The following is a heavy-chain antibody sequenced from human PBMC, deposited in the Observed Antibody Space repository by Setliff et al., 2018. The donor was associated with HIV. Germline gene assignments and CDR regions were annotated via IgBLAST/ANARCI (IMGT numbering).Heavy chain of an antibody. Sequence: SETLSLTCAVYGGSFSGYYWSWIRQPPGKGLEWIGEINHSGSTNYNPSLKSRVTISVDTSKNQFSLKLNSVTAADTAVYYCAREGTYSGTYWVRRVASFDIWGQGTMVTVSS. J-gene: IGHJ3*02. CDR3: AREGTYSGTYWVRRVASFDI. CDR2: INHSGST. D-gene: IGHD1-26*01. CDR1: GGSFSGYY. V-gene: IGHV4-34*01.